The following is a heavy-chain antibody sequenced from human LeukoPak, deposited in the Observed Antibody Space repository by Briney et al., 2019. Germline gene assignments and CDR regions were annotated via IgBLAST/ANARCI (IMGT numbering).Heavy chain of an antibody. CDR3: ARGGGVPGPASYGDLEY. CDR1: GGSILPYY. D-gene: IGHD4-17*01. CDR2: IYYSGTT. V-gene: IGHV4-59*01. J-gene: IGHJ4*02. Sequence: PSETLSLTCSVSGGSILPYYWSWIRQPPGKGLEYIGYIYYSGTTNYNPSPKSRVTMSVDTSRKDFSLKLSSVTAADTAVYFCARGGGVPGPASYGDLEYWGQGTLVTVSS.